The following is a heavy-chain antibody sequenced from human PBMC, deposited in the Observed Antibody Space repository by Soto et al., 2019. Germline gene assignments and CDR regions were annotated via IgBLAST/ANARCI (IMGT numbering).Heavy chain of an antibody. CDR3: ARVSWREKYGMDV. CDR1: GYTFSSYG. J-gene: IGHJ6*02. V-gene: IGHV1-18*01. Sequence: ASVKVSCKASGYTFSSYGISWVRHAPGQGLEWMGWISGYNGNTNYAQKFQGRVIMNTDTSTSTVYMELRSLRYDDTAVYYCARVSWREKYGMDVWGQGTTVTVSS. CDR2: ISGYNGNT.